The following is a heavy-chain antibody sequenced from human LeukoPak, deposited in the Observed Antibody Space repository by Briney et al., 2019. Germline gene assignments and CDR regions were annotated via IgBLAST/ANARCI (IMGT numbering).Heavy chain of an antibody. Sequence: ASVKVSCKASGYTFTSYGISWVRQAPGQGLEWMGWISAYNGNTNYAQKFQGRVTMTEDTSTDTAYMELSSLRSEDTAVYYCYDPSDYWGQGTLVTVSS. CDR1: GYTFTSYG. V-gene: IGHV1-18*01. CDR2: ISAYNGNT. J-gene: IGHJ4*02. D-gene: IGHD3-16*01. CDR3: YDPSDY.